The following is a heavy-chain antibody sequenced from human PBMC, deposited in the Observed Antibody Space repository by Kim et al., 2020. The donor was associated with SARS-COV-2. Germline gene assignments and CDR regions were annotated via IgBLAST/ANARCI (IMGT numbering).Heavy chain of an antibody. CDR3: ARAWMDRPDP. V-gene: IGHV3-74*01. Sequence: RTNYADSVKGRFTISRDNAKDTLYLQMNSLSAEDTAVYYCARAWMDRPDPWGQGTLVTVSS. CDR2: RT. D-gene: IGHD1-1*01. J-gene: IGHJ5*02.